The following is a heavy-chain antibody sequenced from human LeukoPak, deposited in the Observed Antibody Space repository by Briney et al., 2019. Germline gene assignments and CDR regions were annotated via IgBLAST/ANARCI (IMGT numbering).Heavy chain of an antibody. Sequence: PGGSLRLSCAASGFTFSSYGVHWVRQAPGKGLEWVAVIWYDGSNKYYADSVKGRFTISRDNSKNTLYLQMNSLRAEDTAVYYCAKDGEVATIGYYYYYYMDVWGKGTTVTVSS. CDR2: IWYDGSNK. CDR1: GFTFSSYG. J-gene: IGHJ6*03. V-gene: IGHV3-33*06. D-gene: IGHD5-12*01. CDR3: AKDGEVATIGYYYYYYMDV.